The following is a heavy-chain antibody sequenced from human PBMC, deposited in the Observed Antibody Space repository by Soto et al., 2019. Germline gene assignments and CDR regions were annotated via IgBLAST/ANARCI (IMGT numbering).Heavy chain of an antibody. D-gene: IGHD6-19*01. V-gene: IGHV4-30-2*01. CDR1: GGSISGGGYS. J-gene: IGHJ4*02. CDR3: ARVIAVADRYYFDY. Sequence: PSETLSLTCAVSGGSISGGGYSWSWIRQPPGKGLEWIGYIYHSGSTYYNPSLKSRVTISVDRSKNQFSLKLSSVTAADTAVYYCARVIAVADRYYFDYWGQGTLVTVSS. CDR2: IYHSGST.